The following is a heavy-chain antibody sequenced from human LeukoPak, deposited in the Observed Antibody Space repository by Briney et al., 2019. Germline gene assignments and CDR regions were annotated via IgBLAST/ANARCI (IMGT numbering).Heavy chain of an antibody. CDR2: IYHSGST. V-gene: IGHV4-38-2*02. Sequence: KPSETRSLTCTVAGYSISSGYYWGWIRQPPGKGLEWIGSIYHSGSTYYNPSLKSRVTISVDTSKHQSSLKLSSVTAADTAVYYCARLLSYDFWSGYLLGAFDIWGQGTMVTVSS. CDR3: ARLLSYDFWSGYLLGAFDI. CDR1: GYSISSGYY. D-gene: IGHD3-3*01. J-gene: IGHJ3*02.